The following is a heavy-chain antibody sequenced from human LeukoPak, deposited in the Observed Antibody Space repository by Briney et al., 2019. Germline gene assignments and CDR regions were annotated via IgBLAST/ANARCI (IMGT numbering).Heavy chain of an antibody. D-gene: IGHD6-13*01. Sequence: PSETLSLTCTVSGGSISSGGYSWSWIRQPPGKGLEWIGYIYHSGSTYYNPSLKSRVTISVDRSKNQFSLKLSSVTAADTAVYYCARVIAAAGTRIDYWGQGTLVTVSS. CDR3: ARVIAAAGTRIDY. V-gene: IGHV4-30-2*01. J-gene: IGHJ4*02. CDR2: IYHSGST. CDR1: GGSISSGGYS.